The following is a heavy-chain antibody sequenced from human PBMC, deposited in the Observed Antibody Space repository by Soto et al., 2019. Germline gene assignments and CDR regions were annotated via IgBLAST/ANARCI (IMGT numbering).Heavy chain of an antibody. V-gene: IGHV3-23*01. J-gene: IGHJ5*02. Sequence: EVQLLESGGGLVQPGGSLRLSCAASGLTFSNYAMSWVRQVPGKGLDWVSTISGGGSSTYYADSVKGGFPVSRDNSQHTLYVQMNSLRAEDTAVYYCATRQRTTHDHWGQGTLVTVSS. CDR1: GLTFSNYA. CDR3: ATRQRTTHDH. D-gene: IGHD1-1*01. CDR2: ISGGGSST.